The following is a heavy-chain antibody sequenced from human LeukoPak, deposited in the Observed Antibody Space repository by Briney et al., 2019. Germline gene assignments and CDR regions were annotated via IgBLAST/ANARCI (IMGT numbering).Heavy chain of an antibody. CDR1: GFTFSSYA. Sequence: GGSLRLSCAASGFTFSSYAMSWVRQAPGKGLEWVSAISGSGGSTYYADSVKGRFTISRDNSKNTLYLQMNSLRAEDTAVYYCAKDGYSSGWPNYFDYWGQGTLVTVSS. V-gene: IGHV3-23*01. D-gene: IGHD6-25*01. J-gene: IGHJ4*02. CDR3: AKDGYSSGWPNYFDY. CDR2: ISGSGGST.